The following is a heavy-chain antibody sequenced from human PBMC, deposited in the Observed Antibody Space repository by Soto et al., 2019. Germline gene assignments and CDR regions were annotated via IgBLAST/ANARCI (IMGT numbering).Heavy chain of an antibody. CDR2: IYYSGST. Sequence: QVQLQESGPGLVKPSETLSLTCTVSGGSVSSGSYYWSWIRQPPGKGLEWIGYIYYSGSTNYNPSLKSRVTISVDTSKNQFSLKLSSVTAAGTAVYYCARDYGYSYGAYYYYYGMDVWGQGTTVTVSS. D-gene: IGHD5-18*01. CDR3: ARDYGYSYGAYYYYYGMDV. CDR1: GGSVSSGSYY. J-gene: IGHJ6*02. V-gene: IGHV4-61*01.